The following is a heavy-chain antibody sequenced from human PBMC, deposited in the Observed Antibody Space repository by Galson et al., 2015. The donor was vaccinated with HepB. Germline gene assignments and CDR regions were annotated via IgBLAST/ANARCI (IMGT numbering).Heavy chain of an antibody. CDR2: IYYSGRT. Sequence: ETLSLTCNVSGASISSSLYYWGWLRQSPGRRLEWLGSIYYSGRTYFSPSFHSPVAMSVDTSKNQVSLTLSPVTAADTAVYFGASPLVLNGSFYPGVGPFYIWGQGTMVTVS. D-gene: IGHD1-26*01. CDR1: GASISSSLYY. V-gene: IGHV4-39*01. J-gene: IGHJ3*02. CDR3: ASPLVLNGSFYPGVGPFYI.